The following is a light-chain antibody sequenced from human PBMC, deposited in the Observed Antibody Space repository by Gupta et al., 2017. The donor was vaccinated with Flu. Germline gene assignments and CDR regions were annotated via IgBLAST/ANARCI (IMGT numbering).Light chain of an antibody. Sequence: DIQMTQSPSSVSASVGDRVTITCRASQDMSRCLAWYQQRPGKAPKLLINAATSLQSGVPSRFSGSASGSEFTLTISSLQPEDFATYFCQQADSFPITFGHGTRLELK. V-gene: IGKV1-12*01. CDR1: QDMSRC. J-gene: IGKJ5*01. CDR3: QQADSFPIT. CDR2: AAT.